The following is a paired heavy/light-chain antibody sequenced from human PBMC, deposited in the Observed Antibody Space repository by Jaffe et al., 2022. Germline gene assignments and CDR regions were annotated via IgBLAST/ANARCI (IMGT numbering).Heavy chain of an antibody. CDR1: GGSISSGSYY. CDR2: IYTSGST. J-gene: IGHJ5*02. V-gene: IGHV4-61*02. Sequence: QVQLQESGPGLVKPSQTLSLTCTVSGGSISSGSYYWSWIRQPAGKGLEWIGRIYTSGSTNYNPSLKSRVTISVDTSKNQFSLKLSSVTAADTAVYYCARDLPPEGDYDLIGWFDPWGQGTLVTVSS. CDR3: ARDLPPEGDYDLIGWFDP. D-gene: IGHD4-17*01.
Light chain of an antibody. J-gene: IGLJ1*01. V-gene: IGLV1-40*01. CDR2: GNS. Sequence: QSVLTQPPSVSGAPGQRVTISCTGSSSNIGAGYDVHWYQQLPGTAPKLLIYGNSNRPSGVPDRFSGSKSGTSASLAITGLQAEDEADYYCQSYDSSLSGCVFGTGTKVTVL. CDR3: QSYDSSLSGCV. CDR1: SSNIGAGYD.